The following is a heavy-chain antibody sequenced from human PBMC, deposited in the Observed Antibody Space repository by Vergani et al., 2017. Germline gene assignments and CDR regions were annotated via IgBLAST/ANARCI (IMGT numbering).Heavy chain of an antibody. D-gene: IGHD2-21*01. V-gene: IGHV3-23*01. CDR3: ARDVDSVKYFDY. CDR1: GFTFSSYA. J-gene: IGHJ4*02. Sequence: EVQLLESGGGLVQPGGSLRLSCAASGFTFSSYAMSWVRQAPGKGLEWVSAISGSGGSTYYADSVKGRFTISRDNSKNTLYLQMNSLRAEDTAVYYCARDVDSVKYFDYWGQGTQVIVSS. CDR2: ISGSGGST.